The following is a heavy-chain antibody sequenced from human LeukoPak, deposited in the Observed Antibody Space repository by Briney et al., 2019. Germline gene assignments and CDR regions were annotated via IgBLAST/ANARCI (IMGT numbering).Heavy chain of an antibody. CDR2: IIPIFGTA. CDR1: GGTFSSYA. V-gene: IGHV1-69*01. Sequence: SVKVSCKASGGTFSSYAISWMRQAPGQGLEWMGGIIPIFGTANYAQKFQGRVTITADESTSTAYMELSSLRSEDTAVYYCAKSITMIPSRLGGIFDIWGQGTMVTVSS. CDR3: AKSITMIPSRLGGIFDI. J-gene: IGHJ3*02. D-gene: IGHD3-22*01.